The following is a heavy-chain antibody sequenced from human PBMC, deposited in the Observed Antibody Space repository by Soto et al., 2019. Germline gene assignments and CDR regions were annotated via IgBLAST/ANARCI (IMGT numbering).Heavy chain of an antibody. D-gene: IGHD3-22*01. CDR1: GFTFSSYG. CDR3: AKDRPFQAYYYDSSGYYHGPLAY. V-gene: IGHV3-30*18. CDR2: ISYDGSNK. J-gene: IGHJ4*02. Sequence: GGSLRLSCAASGFTFSSYGMHWVRQAPGKGLEWVAVISYDGSNKYYADSVKGRFTISRDNSKNTLYLQMNSLRAEDTAVYYCAKDRPFQAYYYDSSGYYHGPLAYWGQGTLVTVSS.